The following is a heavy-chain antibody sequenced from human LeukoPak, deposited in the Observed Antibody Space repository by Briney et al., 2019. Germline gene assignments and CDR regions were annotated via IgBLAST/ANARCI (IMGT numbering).Heavy chain of an antibody. V-gene: IGHV4-59*01. Sequence: PSETLSLTCTASGGSISSYYWSWIRQPPGKGLEWIGYIYYSGSTNYNPSLKSRVTISVDTSKNQFSLKLSSVTAADTAVYYCARDNALDYGSGRDAFDIWGQGTMVTVSS. CDR3: ARDNALDYGSGRDAFDI. CDR2: IYYSGST. CDR1: GGSISSYY. D-gene: IGHD3-10*01. J-gene: IGHJ3*02.